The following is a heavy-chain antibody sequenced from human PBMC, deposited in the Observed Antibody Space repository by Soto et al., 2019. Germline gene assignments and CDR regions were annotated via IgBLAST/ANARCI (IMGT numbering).Heavy chain of an antibody. J-gene: IGHJ4*02. CDR1: GFNFGGYA. Sequence: LRLSCAGTGFNFGGYAMSWVRQAPGKGLEWVSTLSGDGSRAYYADSVRGRFTVSRDNSKSTLYLRMNSLRADDTAIYYCAKRGGYAISFYDSWGQGTLVTVSS. CDR3: AKRGGYAISFYDS. CDR2: LSGDGSRA. D-gene: IGHD3-16*01. V-gene: IGHV3-23*01.